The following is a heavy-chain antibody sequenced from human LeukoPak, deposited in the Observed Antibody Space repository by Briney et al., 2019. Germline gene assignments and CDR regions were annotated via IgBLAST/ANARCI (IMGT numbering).Heavy chain of an antibody. Sequence: PGGSLRLSCAASGFTFDDYGMSWVRQAPGKGLEWVSYISSSGSTIYYADSVKGRFTVSRDNAKNSLYLQMNSLRAEDTAVYYCARDKRQYYYYYMDVWGKGTTVTVSS. CDR3: ARDKRQYYYYYMDV. J-gene: IGHJ6*03. CDR2: ISSSGSTI. V-gene: IGHV3-48*03. CDR1: GFTFDDYG.